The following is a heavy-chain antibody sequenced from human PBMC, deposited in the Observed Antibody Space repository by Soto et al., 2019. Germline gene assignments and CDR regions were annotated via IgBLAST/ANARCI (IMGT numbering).Heavy chain of an antibody. D-gene: IGHD6-13*01. V-gene: IGHV1-18*01. CDR2: ISAYNGNT. Sequence: APVKVSCEDSGYTLTSDGINWVRQAPGQGLEWMGWISAYNGNTKYAQKLQGRVTMTTDTSTSTAYMELRSLRSDDTAVYYCTRHLFSRSSYCWFDPWGQGTLVTVSS. J-gene: IGHJ5*02. CDR1: GYTLTSDG. CDR3: TRHLFSRSSYCWFDP.